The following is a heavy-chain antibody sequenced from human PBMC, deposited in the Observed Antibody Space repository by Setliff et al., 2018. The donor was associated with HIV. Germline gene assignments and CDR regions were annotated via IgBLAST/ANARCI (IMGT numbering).Heavy chain of an antibody. CDR1: GYTFTRYG. CDR2: ISAYNGNT. Sequence: ASVKVSCKASGYTFTRYGISWVRQAPGQGLEWMGWISAYNGNTNYAQKLQGRVTMTTDTSTSTAYMELRSLRSDDTAVYYCARDFGGYCSSMSCPGLFDPGGQGTLVTVSS. V-gene: IGHV1-18*01. J-gene: IGHJ5*02. CDR3: ARDFGGYCSSMSCPGLFDP. D-gene: IGHD2-2*01.